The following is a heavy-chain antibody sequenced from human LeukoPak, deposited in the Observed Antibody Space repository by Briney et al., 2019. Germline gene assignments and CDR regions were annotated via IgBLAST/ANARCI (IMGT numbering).Heavy chain of an antibody. CDR3: ARPSTTVTTGPYYFDY. D-gene: IGHD4-17*01. J-gene: IGHJ4*02. Sequence: GSLRLSCAASGFTFSSHGMSWIRQPPGKGLEWIGEINHSGSTNYNPSLKSRVTISVDTSKNQFSLKLSSVTAADTAVYYCARPSTTVTTGPYYFDYWGQGTLVTVSS. CDR1: GFTFSSHG. V-gene: IGHV4-34*01. CDR2: INHSGST.